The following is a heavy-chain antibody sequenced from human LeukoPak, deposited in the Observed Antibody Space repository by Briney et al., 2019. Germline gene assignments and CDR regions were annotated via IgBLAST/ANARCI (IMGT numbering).Heavy chain of an antibody. D-gene: IGHD2-2*01. CDR3: ARARRYCSSTSCYLWDDSSGYYFDY. CDR1: GGSISSSSYY. Sequence: PSETLSLTCTVSGGSISSSSYYWGWIRQPPGKGLEWIWSIYYSGSTYYNPSLKSRVTISVDTSKNQFSLKLSSVTAADTAVYYCARARRYCSSTSCYLWDDSSGYYFDYWGQGTLVTVSS. CDR2: IYYSGST. J-gene: IGHJ4*02. V-gene: IGHV4-39*07.